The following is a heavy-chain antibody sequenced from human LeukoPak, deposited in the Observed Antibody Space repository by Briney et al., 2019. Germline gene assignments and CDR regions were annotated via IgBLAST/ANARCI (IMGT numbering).Heavy chain of an antibody. CDR3: ASQGHPRARTFDY. CDR1: GGSISSGGYY. Sequence: PSQTLSLTCTVSGGSISSGGYYWSWIRQPPGKGLEWIGYIYHSGSTYYNPSLKSRVTISVDRSKNQFSLKLSSVTAADTAVYYCASQGHPRARTFDYWGQGTLVTVSS. CDR2: IYHSGST. J-gene: IGHJ4*02. D-gene: IGHD6-6*01. V-gene: IGHV4-30-2*01.